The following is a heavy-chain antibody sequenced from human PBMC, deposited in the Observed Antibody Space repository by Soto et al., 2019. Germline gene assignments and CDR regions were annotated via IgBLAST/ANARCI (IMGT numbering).Heavy chain of an antibody. Sequence: QVRLQESGPGLVKPSETLSLTCTVSDGSINSDYWSWIRQPPGKGLEWIGYIFYTGSTNYNPSLKRRVTISLDKSKLHFALELTSVTAAGTAVYDSARGYYYYYSAVWGRGTTVTVSS. CDR2: IFYTGST. V-gene: IGHV4-59*01. CDR3: ARGYYYYYSAV. CDR1: DGSINSDY. J-gene: IGHJ6*03.